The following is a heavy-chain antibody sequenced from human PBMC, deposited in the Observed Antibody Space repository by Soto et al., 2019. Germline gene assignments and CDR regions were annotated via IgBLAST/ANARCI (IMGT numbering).Heavy chain of an antibody. V-gene: IGHV4-30-4*01. D-gene: IGHD2-2*03. CDR1: GGSISSGDYY. J-gene: IGHJ6*02. CDR3: ARGGMDGGMDV. Sequence: QVQLQESGPGLVKPSQTLSLTCTVSGGSISSGDYYWSWIRQPPGKGLEWIGYIYYSGSTYYNPSLKSRGTDTAXASKNQFSLKLSSVTAADTAVYYCARGGMDGGMDVWGQGTTVTVSS. CDR2: IYYSGST.